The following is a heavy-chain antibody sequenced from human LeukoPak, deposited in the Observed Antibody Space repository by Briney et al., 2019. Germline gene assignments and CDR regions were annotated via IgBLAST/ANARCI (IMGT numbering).Heavy chain of an antibody. V-gene: IGHV1-18*01. J-gene: IGHJ3*02. Sequence: ASVKVSCKASGYTFTSYGISWVRQAPGQGLEWMGWISAYNGNTNYAQKLQGRVTMTTDTSTSTAYMELRSLRSDDTAVYHCARPTVTTWSDAFDIWGQGTMVTVSS. D-gene: IGHD4-17*01. CDR2: ISAYNGNT. CDR3: ARPTVTTWSDAFDI. CDR1: GYTFTSYG.